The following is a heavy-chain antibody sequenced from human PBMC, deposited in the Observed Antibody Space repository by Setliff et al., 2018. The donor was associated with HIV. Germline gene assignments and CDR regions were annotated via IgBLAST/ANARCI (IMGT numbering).Heavy chain of an antibody. D-gene: IGHD3-22*01. CDR2: IIPIFGTA. CDR3: ARGYYDSSGYSEHNWFDP. J-gene: IGHJ5*02. V-gene: IGHV1-69*13. Sequence: SVKVSCKASGGTFSSYAISWVRQAPGQGLEWMGGIIPIFGTADYAQKFQGRVTITADESTSTAYMELSSLRSEDTAVYYCARGYYDSSGYSEHNWFDPWGQRTLVTVSS. CDR1: GGTFSSYA.